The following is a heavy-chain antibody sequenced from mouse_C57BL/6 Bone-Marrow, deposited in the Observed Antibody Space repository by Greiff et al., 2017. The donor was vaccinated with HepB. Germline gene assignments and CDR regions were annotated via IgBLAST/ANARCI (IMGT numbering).Heavy chain of an antibody. V-gene: IGHV1S74*01. CDR1: GYSFTTYW. J-gene: IGHJ3*01. CDR2: IDPSDSET. D-gene: IGHD1-1*01. Sequence: VQLQQSGPQLVWPGASVKVSCKASGYSFTTYWMHWVRQRPRQGLEWIGMIDPSDSETKLNHKFEDKATLTVDRSSSPVYVQLTRPTSEDSAISFSARGVYFYASPSVAYWGQGAGDCLC. CDR3: ARGVYFYASPSVAY.